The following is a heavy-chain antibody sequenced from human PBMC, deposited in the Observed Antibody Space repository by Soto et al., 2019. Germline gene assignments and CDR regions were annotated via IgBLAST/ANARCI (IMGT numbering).Heavy chain of an antibody. D-gene: IGHD2-2*01. CDR1: GYTFTSYA. Sequence: ASVKVSCKASGYTFTSYAIHWVRQAPGQILNWMGWINAGNGTTKYSQKYQGRVTITRDASANTAYMELSSLTSEDTALYYCARTSLVPAVMVAWFVPWGKGTLVTVSS. J-gene: IGHJ5*02. CDR2: INAGNGTT. V-gene: IGHV1-3*01. CDR3: ARTSLVPAVMVAWFVP.